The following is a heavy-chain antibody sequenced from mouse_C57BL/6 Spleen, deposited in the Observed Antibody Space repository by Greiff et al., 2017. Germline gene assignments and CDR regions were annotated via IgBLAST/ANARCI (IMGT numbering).Heavy chain of an antibody. CDR3: ARDDR. Sequence: ESGPGLVKPSQSLSLTCSVTGYSITSGYSWNWIRQFPGNKLEWMGYISYDGSNNYNPSLKNRISITRDTSKNQFFLKLNSVTTEDTATYYCARDDRWGQGTTLTVSS. J-gene: IGHJ2*01. CDR1: GYSITSGYS. CDR2: ISYDGSN. V-gene: IGHV3-6*01.